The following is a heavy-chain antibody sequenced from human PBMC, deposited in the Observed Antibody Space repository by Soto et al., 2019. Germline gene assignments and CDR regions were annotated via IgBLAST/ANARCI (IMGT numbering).Heavy chain of an antibody. D-gene: IGHD3-22*01. CDR2: INAGNGNT. Sequence: ASVKVSCKASGYTFTSYAMHWVRQAPGQRLEWMGWINAGNGNTKYSQKFQGRVTITRDTSASTAYMELSTLRSEDTAVYYCARVLTGYYYDSSGYYDDWGKGTLVTVSS. J-gene: IGHJ4*02. CDR3: ARVLTGYYYDSSGYYDD. V-gene: IGHV1-3*01. CDR1: GYTFTSYA.